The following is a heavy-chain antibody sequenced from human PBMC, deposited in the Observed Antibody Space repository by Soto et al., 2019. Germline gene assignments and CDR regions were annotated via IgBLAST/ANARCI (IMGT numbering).Heavy chain of an antibody. CDR3: AKVVKDIVVVPAATHFDY. CDR2: ISGSGGST. V-gene: IGHV3-23*01. J-gene: IGHJ4*02. CDR1: GFTFSSYA. Sequence: GGSLRLSCAASGFTFSSYAMSWVRQAPGKGLGWVSAISGSGGSTYYADSVKGRFTISRDNSKNTLYLQMNSLRAEDTAVYYCAKVVKDIVVVPAATHFDYWGQGTLVTVSS. D-gene: IGHD2-2*01.